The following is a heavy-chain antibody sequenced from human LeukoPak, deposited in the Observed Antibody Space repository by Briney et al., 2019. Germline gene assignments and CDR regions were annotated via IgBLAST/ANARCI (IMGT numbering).Heavy chain of an antibody. V-gene: IGHV6-1*01. Sequence: SHTLSLICGISGDSVSSNSAAWNWIRQSPSRGLEWLGSTYYRSKWYNDYAVSLRSRITINPDTSKNQFSLQLISVTPAVTAVYYCARSTDRYFDYWGKGPLVTVSS. J-gene: IGHJ4*02. CDR3: ARSTDRYFDY. D-gene: IGHD5/OR15-5a*01. CDR2: TYYRSKWYN. CDR1: GDSVSSNSAA.